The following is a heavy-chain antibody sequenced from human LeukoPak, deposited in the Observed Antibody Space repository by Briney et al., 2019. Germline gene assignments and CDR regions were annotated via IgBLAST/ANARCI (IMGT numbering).Heavy chain of an antibody. D-gene: IGHD5-18*01. CDR2: INHSGST. Sequence: PSETLSLTCAVYGGSFGGYYWSWIRQPPGKGLEWIWEINHSGSTNYNPSLKSRVTISVDTSKNQFSLKLSSVTAADTAVYYCARVHTAMVTSYYYYMDVWGKGTTVTVSS. CDR1: GGSFGGYY. V-gene: IGHV4-34*01. CDR3: ARVHTAMVTSYYYYMDV. J-gene: IGHJ6*03.